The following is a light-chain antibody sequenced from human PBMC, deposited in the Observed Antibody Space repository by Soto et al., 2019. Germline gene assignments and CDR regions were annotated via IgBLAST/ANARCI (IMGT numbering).Light chain of an antibody. V-gene: IGLV1-51*02. J-gene: IGLJ2*01. Sequence: QSVLTQPPSVSAAPGQTVTISCSGSSSNIGNNYVSWYQQLPGTAPKLLIYENNKRPSGIPDRFSGSKSGTSATLDITGLQTGDEADYYCGTWDNSLSAKTLGGGTKLTVL. CDR1: SSNIGNNY. CDR2: ENN. CDR3: GTWDNSLSAKT.